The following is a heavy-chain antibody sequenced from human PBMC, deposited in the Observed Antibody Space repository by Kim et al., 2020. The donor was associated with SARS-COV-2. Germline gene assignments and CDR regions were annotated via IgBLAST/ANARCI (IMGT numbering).Heavy chain of an antibody. CDR3: AKDVTDPLQS. CDR1: GFTFDDYT. V-gene: IGHV3-43*01. Sequence: GGSLRLSCAASGFTFDDYTMHWVRQAPGKGLEWVSLISWDGGSTYYADSVKGRFTISRDNSKNSLYLQMNSLRTEDTALYYCAKDVTDPLQSWGQGTLVTVSS. J-gene: IGHJ5*02. CDR2: ISWDGGST. D-gene: IGHD4-4*01.